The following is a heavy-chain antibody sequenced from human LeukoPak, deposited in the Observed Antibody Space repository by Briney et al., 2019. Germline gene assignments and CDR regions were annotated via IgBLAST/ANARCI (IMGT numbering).Heavy chain of an antibody. CDR3: ARCQSKYFYDRGGFDV. V-gene: IGHV4-59*01. Sequence: SETLSLTCTVSGGSISSYYWSWIRQSAGKGLEWIGYIYYSGSTKYNPSLKSRVAISVDTSKNQFSLKLSSVTAADTAVYYCARCQSKYFYDRGGFDVWGQGTMVTVSS. J-gene: IGHJ3*01. CDR1: GGSISSYY. CDR2: IYYSGST. D-gene: IGHD3-22*01.